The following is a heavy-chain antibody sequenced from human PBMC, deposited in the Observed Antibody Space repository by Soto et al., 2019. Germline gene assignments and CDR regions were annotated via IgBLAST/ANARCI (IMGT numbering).Heavy chain of an antibody. CDR2: MNPNSGNT. Sequence: GASVKVSCKASGYTFTSYDINWVRQATGQGLEWMGWMNPNSGNTGYAQKFQGRVTMTRNTSISTAYMELSSLRSEDTAVYYCAREWSYRGYGYYYYYGMDVWGQGTTVTVSS. CDR3: AREWSYRGYGYYYYYGMDV. J-gene: IGHJ6*02. V-gene: IGHV1-8*01. CDR1: GYTFTSYD. D-gene: IGHD5-12*01.